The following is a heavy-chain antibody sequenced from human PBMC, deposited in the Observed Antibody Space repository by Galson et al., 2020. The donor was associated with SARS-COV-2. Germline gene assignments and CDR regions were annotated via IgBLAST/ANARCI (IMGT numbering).Heavy chain of an antibody. D-gene: IGHD2-2*01. CDR1: GFTFSSYW. V-gene: IGHV3-7*01. CDR3: ARDCIGISSTSCNDFDY. Sequence: GGSLRLSCAASGFTFSSYWMSWVRQAPGKGLEWVANIKQDGSEKYYVDSVKGRFTISRDNAKNSLYLQMNSLRAEDTAVYYCARDCIGISSTSCNDFDYWGQGTLVTVSS. CDR2: IKQDGSEK. J-gene: IGHJ4*02.